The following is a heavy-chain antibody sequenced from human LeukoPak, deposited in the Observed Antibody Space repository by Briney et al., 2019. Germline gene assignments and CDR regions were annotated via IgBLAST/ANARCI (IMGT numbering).Heavy chain of an antibody. J-gene: IGHJ3*02. D-gene: IGHD3-22*01. Sequence: GGSLRLSCAASGFTFSSYAMHWVRQAPGKGLEWVAVISYDGSNKYYADSVKGRFTISRDNSKNTLYLQMNSLRAEDTAVYYCARYDGDYDYDSSGYPSGAFDIWGQGTMVTVSS. CDR2: ISYDGSNK. V-gene: IGHV3-30-3*01. CDR1: GFTFSSYA. CDR3: ARYDGDYDYDSSGYPSGAFDI.